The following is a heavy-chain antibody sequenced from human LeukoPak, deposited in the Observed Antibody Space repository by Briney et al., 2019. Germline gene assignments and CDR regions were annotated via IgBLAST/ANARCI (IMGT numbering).Heavy chain of an antibody. CDR1: GFTFSSYS. D-gene: IGHD2-2*01. CDR3: ARLAKDVYVVVPAADRDV. V-gene: IGHV3-48*01. Sequence: PGGSLRLSCAASGFTFSSYSMNWVRQAPGKGLEWVSYISSSSSTIYYADSVKGRFTISRDNAKNSLYLQMNSLRAEDTAVYYCARLAKDVYVVVPAADRDVWGKGTTVTVSS. J-gene: IGHJ6*03. CDR2: ISSSSSTI.